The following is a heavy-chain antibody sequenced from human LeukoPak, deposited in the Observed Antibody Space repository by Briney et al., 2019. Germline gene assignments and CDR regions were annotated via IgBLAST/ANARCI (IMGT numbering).Heavy chain of an antibody. Sequence: GASVKVSCKASGYTFTGYYMHWVRQAPGQGLEWMGWINPNSGGTNYAQKFQGRVTMTRDTSISTAYMELSRLRSDDTAVYYCARGTGDRGSSGYYPFDYWGQGTLVTVSS. CDR3: ARGTGDRGSSGYYPFDY. D-gene: IGHD3-22*01. V-gene: IGHV1-2*02. J-gene: IGHJ4*02. CDR1: GYTFTGYY. CDR2: INPNSGGT.